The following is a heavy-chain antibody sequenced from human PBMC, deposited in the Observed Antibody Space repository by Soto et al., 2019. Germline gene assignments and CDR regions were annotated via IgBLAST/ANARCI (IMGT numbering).Heavy chain of an antibody. D-gene: IGHD3-9*01. V-gene: IGHV3-30-3*01. CDR1: GFTFSSYA. CDR3: ARDPTLHHYDMLTGYLDY. Sequence: QVQLVESGGGVVQPGRSLRLSCAASGFTFSSYAMHWVRQAPGKGLEWVAVISYDGSNKYYADSVKGRFTISRDNSKNTLYLQMNSLRAEETAGYYCARDPTLHHYDMLTGYLDYWGQGTLVTVSS. J-gene: IGHJ4*02. CDR2: ISYDGSNK.